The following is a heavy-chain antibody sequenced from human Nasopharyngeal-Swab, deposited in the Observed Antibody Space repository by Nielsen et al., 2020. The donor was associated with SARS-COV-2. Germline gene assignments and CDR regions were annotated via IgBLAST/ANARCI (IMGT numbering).Heavy chain of an antibody. CDR2: ISSSSSYI. D-gene: IGHD2-21*01. Sequence: GESLKISCAASGFTFSSYSMNWVRQAPGKGLEWVSSISSSSSYIYYADSVKGRFTISRDNAKNSLYLQTNGLRVEDTAVYYCAKAPYLRGLDVWGQGTTVTVSS. J-gene: IGHJ6*02. V-gene: IGHV3-21*04. CDR1: GFTFSSYS. CDR3: AKAPYLRGLDV.